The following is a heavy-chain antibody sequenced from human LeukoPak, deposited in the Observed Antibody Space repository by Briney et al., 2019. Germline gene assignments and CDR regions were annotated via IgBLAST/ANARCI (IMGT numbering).Heavy chain of an antibody. V-gene: IGHV4-34*01. CDR2: INHSGST. Sequence: TSETLSLTCAVYGGSFSGYYWSWNRQPPGKGLEWIGEINHSGSTNYNPSLKSRVTISVDTSKNQFSLKLSSVTAADTAVYHCARARGVVVPAGGLIQHWGQGTLVTVSS. CDR1: GGSFSGYY. CDR3: ARARGVVVPAGGLIQH. D-gene: IGHD2-2*01. J-gene: IGHJ1*01.